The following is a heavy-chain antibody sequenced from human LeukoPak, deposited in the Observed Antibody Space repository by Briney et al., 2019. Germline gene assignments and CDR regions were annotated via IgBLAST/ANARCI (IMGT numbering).Heavy chain of an antibody. D-gene: IGHD6-13*01. V-gene: IGHV3-7*03. CDR3: ARGPLIAAAGTW. J-gene: IGHJ4*02. CDR2: INQDGTEK. CDR1: GFTFSSYW. Sequence: PGGSLRLSCAASGFTFSSYWMSWVRQAPGEGLEWVAKINQDGTEKAYVDSAGGRFTISRDNAKNSLFLQMNSLRAEDTAVYYCARGPLIAAAGTWWGQGTLVTVSS.